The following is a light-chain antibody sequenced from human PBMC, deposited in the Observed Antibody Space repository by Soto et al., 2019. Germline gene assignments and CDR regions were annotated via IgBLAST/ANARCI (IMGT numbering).Light chain of an antibody. V-gene: IGKV3-20*01. CDR2: GAS. CDR3: QHYSSSPGGT. Sequence: EIVLTQSPGTLSLSPGERATLSCRASQSVSSTYLAWYQQKPGQAPRLLIYGASSRATGIPDRFSGSGSGTDFTLTIIRLEPEDFAVYYCQHYSSSPGGTFGQGAKVEIK. CDR1: QSVSSTY. J-gene: IGKJ1*01.